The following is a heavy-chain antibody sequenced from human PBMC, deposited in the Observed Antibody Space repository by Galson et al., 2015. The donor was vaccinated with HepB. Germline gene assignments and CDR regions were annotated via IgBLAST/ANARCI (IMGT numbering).Heavy chain of an antibody. J-gene: IGHJ4*02. V-gene: IGHV3-74*01. Sequence: SLRLSCAASGFTFSSYSMNWVRQAPGKGLVWVSGIGSDGSNITYADSVEGRFTISRDNAKNTLYLQMNSLRAEDTAVYYCVNLCGGDCYYSPEQWGQGILVTVSS. CDR1: GFTFSSYS. D-gene: IGHD2-21*02. CDR3: VNLCGGDCYYSPEQ. CDR2: IGSDGSNI.